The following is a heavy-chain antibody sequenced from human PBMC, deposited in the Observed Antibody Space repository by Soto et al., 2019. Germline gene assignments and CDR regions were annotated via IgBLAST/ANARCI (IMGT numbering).Heavy chain of an antibody. V-gene: IGHV4-31*03. CDR1: GASIGRGGYY. J-gene: IGHJ4*02. CDR3: ARDQGGDLDY. Sequence: QVQLQESDPGLMKPSQTLSLTCTVSGASIGRGGYYWTWICQHPGKALEWMGHIHFSGETNYNPSLMGRLTMSIDTSTNQFSLNLAAVTAADTAMYYCARDQGGDLDYWGQGTLVTVSS. D-gene: IGHD2-21*01. CDR2: IHFSGET.